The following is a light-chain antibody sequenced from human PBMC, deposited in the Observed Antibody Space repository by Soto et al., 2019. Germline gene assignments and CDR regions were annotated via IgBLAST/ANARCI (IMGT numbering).Light chain of an antibody. Sequence: ALTESGSVSVYLWLAIAIPCTGTSSDVGGYDYVSWYQQHPGKVPKLIIYEVIKRPSGVSHRFSGSKSGNTASLTISGLQTEDEADYYCSSYTTSSALVFGGGTKVTVL. J-gene: IGLJ2*01. CDR2: EVI. CDR1: SSDVGGYDY. V-gene: IGLV2-14*01. CDR3: SSYTTSSALV.